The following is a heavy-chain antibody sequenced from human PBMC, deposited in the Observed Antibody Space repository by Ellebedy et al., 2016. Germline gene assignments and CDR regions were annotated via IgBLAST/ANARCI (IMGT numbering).Heavy chain of an antibody. CDR1: GFTFSNYS. J-gene: IGHJ6*02. D-gene: IGHD3-3*01. V-gene: IGHV3-21*01. CDR3: ARDYPLNYDFWSGFLTSYYYYGMDV. Sequence: GESLKISCAASGFTFSNYSMTWVRQAPGKGLEWVSSISSSGSYIYYADSVKGRFTISRDSAKNSLYLQLNSLRAEDTAMYYCARDYPLNYDFWSGFLTSYYYYGMDVWGQGTSVTVSS. CDR2: ISSSGSYI.